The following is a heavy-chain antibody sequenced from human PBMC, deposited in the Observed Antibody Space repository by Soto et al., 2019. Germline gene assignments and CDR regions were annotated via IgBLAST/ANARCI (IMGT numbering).Heavy chain of an antibody. D-gene: IGHD2-15*01. J-gene: IGHJ3*02. Sequence: SETLSLTCAVYGGSFSGYYWSWIRQPPGKGLEWIGEINHSGSTNYNPSLKSRVTISVDTSKNQFSLKLSSVTAADTAVYYCARGLMVVAAINDAFDIWGQGTMVTVSS. CDR2: INHSGST. V-gene: IGHV4-34*01. CDR1: GGSFSGYY. CDR3: ARGLMVVAAINDAFDI.